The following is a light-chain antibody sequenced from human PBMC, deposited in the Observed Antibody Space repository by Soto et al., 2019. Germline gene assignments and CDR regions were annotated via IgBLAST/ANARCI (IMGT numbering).Light chain of an antibody. V-gene: IGKV3-20*01. Sequence: EIVLTQSRGTVSLSPGERATLSCRASQSVGSRWLAWYQQKPGQAPRVLIYGGSNRATGIPDRFSGSGSGTDFTLTISRLEPEDFAVYYCQQYCSSRTFGQGTKVEMK. CDR3: QQYCSSRT. J-gene: IGKJ1*01. CDR2: GGS. CDR1: QSVGSRW.